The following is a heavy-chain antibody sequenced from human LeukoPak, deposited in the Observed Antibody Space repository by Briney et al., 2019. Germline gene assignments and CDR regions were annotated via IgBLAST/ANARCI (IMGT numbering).Heavy chain of an antibody. CDR3: ARDVVAAAIDY. V-gene: IGHV3-7*03. CDR1: GFTFSSYW. Sequence: PGGSPRLSCAASGFTFSSYWMSWVRQAPGKGLEWVANIKQDGSEKYYVDSVKGRFTISRDNAKNSLYLQMNSLRAEDTAVYYCARDVVAAAIDYWGQGTLVTVSS. CDR2: IKQDGSEK. J-gene: IGHJ4*02. D-gene: IGHD6-13*01.